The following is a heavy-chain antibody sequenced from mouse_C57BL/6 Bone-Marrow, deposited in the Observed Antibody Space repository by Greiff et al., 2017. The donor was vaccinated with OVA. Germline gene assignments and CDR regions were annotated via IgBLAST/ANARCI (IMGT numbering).Heavy chain of an antibody. Sequence: QVHVKQPGAELVKPGASVKMSCKASGYTFTSYWITWVKQRPGQGLEWIGDIYPGSGSTNYNEKFKSKATLTVDTSSSTAYMQLSSLTSEDSAVYYCARGMITDWYFDVWGTGTTVTVSS. D-gene: IGHD2-4*01. CDR1: GYTFTSYW. J-gene: IGHJ1*03. CDR3: ARGMITDWYFDV. V-gene: IGHV1-55*01. CDR2: IYPGSGST.